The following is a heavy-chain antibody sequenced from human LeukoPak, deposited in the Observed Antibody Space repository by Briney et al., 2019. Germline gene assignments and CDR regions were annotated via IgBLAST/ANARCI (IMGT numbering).Heavy chain of an antibody. D-gene: IGHD3-10*01. V-gene: IGHV4-59*01. CDR1: GGSISSYY. J-gene: IGHJ4*02. Sequence: SETLSLTCTVSGGSISSYYWSWIRQPPGKGLEWIGYIYYSGSTNYNPSLKSRVTISVDTSKNQFSLKLSSVTAADTAVYYCARLLRSYYADYWGQGTLVTVSS. CDR3: ARLLRSYYADY. CDR2: IYYSGST.